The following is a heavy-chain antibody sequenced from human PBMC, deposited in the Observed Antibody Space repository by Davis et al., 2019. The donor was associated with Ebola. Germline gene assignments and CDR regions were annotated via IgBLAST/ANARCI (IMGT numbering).Heavy chain of an antibody. V-gene: IGHV1-8*01. J-gene: IGHJ6*02. CDR2: MNPNSGNT. Sequence: ASVKVSCKASGYTFTSYDINWVRQATGQGLEWMGWMNPNSGNTGSAQKFQGSVTMTRNTSISTTYMELSSLRTEDTAVYYCARTRPITIHSFYYYGMDVWGQGTTVTVSS. D-gene: IGHD3-9*01. CDR3: ARTRPITIHSFYYYGMDV. CDR1: GYTFTSYD.